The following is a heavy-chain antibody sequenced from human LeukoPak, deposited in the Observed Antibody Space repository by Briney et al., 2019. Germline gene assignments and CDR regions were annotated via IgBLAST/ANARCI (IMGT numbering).Heavy chain of an antibody. V-gene: IGHV4-59*12. CDR1: GGSISSYY. Sequence: SETLSLTCTVSGGSISSYYWSWIRQPPGKGLEWIGYIYYSGSTNYNPSLKSRVTISVDTSKNQFSLKLSSVTAADTAVYYCAREAYDSSGYYRGYFDYCGQGTLVTVSS. CDR2: IYYSGST. D-gene: IGHD3-22*01. J-gene: IGHJ4*02. CDR3: AREAYDSSGYYRGYFDY.